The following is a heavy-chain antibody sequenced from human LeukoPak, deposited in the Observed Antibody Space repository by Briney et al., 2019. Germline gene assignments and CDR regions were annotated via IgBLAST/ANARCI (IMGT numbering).Heavy chain of an antibody. CDR1: GGSISSGGYY. CDR2: IYYSGST. Sequence: PSETLSLTCTVYGGSISSGGYYWSWIRQHPGKGLEWIGYIYYSGSTYYNPSLKSRVTISVDTSKNQFSLKLSSVTAADTAVYYCARGGDYYDSSGSPTLDYWGQGTLVTVSS. CDR3: ARGGDYYDSSGSPTLDY. J-gene: IGHJ4*02. D-gene: IGHD3-22*01. V-gene: IGHV4-31*03.